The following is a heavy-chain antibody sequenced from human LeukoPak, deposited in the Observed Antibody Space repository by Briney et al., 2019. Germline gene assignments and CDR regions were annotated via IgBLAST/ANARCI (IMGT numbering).Heavy chain of an antibody. CDR2: IYYSGST. V-gene: IGHV4-39*01. Sequence: PSETLSLTCTVSGDSIRRDNYYWGWIRQPPGKGLEWIGSIYYSGSTYYNPSLKSRVSIPVDPSKSQFSLKLTSVTAADTAVYYCATHPLLDYWGQGSLVTVSS. CDR1: GDSIRRDNYY. J-gene: IGHJ4*02. D-gene: IGHD3-16*02. CDR3: ATHPLLDY.